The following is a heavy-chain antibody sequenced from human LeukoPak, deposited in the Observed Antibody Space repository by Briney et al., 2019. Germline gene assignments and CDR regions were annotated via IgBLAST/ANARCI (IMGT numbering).Heavy chain of an antibody. CDR3: ARDFEVRGVPVYYFDY. D-gene: IGHD3-10*01. V-gene: IGHV3-48*01. CDR2: ISSSSSTI. J-gene: IGHJ4*02. CDR1: GFTFSSYS. Sequence: GESLKISCAASGFTFSSYSMNWVRQAPGKGLEWVSYISSSSSTIYYADSVKGRFTISRDNAKNSLYLQMNSLRAEDTAVYYCARDFEVRGVPVYYFDYWGQGTLVTVSS.